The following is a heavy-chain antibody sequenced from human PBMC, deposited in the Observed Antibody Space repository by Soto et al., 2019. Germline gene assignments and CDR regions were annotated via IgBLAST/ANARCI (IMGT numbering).Heavy chain of an antibody. J-gene: IGHJ5*02. CDR1: GGSISSGGYY. CDR2: IYYSGST. D-gene: IGHD6-6*01. CDR3: AGAVAARLKPKWFDP. V-gene: IGHV4-31*03. Sequence: QVQLQESGPGLVKPSQTLSLTCTVSGGSISSGGYYWSWIRQHPGKGLERIGYIYYSGSTYYNPSLKSRVTLAVDASKSQCALELSSVTAADTAVYYGAGAVAARLKPKWFDPWGQGTLVTVSS.